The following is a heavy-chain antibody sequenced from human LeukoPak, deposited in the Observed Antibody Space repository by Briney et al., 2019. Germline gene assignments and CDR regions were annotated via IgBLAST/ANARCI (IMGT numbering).Heavy chain of an antibody. CDR3: ARSYCDILTGYPRNNWFDP. CDR2: INAGNGNT. D-gene: IGHD3-9*01. J-gene: IGHJ5*02. CDR1: GYTFSSYA. V-gene: IGHV1-3*01. Sequence: ASVKVSCKASGYTFSSYAIHWVRQAPGQRLEWMGWINAGNGNTKYSQKFQGRVTITRDTSASTVYMELSSLRSEDTAVYYCARSYCDILTGYPRNNWFDPWGQGTLVTVSS.